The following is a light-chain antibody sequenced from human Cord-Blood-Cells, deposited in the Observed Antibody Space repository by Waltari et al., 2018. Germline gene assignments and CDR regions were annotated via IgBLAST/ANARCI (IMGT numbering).Light chain of an antibody. J-gene: IGKJ4*01. V-gene: IGKV1-39*01. Sequence: DIQMTQSPSSLSASVGDRVTITCRASQSISSYLNWYQQKPGKAPKLLIYAASSLQSGVPSRFGGSGSATDSTLTSSSLQHEDFATYYCQQSYSTPLTFGGGTKVEIK. CDR2: AAS. CDR1: QSISSY. CDR3: QQSYSTPLT.